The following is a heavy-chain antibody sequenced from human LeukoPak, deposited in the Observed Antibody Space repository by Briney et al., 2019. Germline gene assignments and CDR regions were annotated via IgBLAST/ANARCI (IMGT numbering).Heavy chain of an antibody. J-gene: IGHJ6*03. CDR2: MNPNSGNT. D-gene: IGHD6-13*01. CDR1: GYTFTSYD. CDR3: ARGDVKRTAAVDYYYMDV. Sequence: ASVKVSCKASGYTFTSYDINWVRQATGQGLEWMGWMNPNSGNTGYAQKFQGRVTMTRNTSISTAYMELSSLRSDDTAVYYCARGDVKRTAAVDYYYMDVWGKGTTVTVSS. V-gene: IGHV1-8*01.